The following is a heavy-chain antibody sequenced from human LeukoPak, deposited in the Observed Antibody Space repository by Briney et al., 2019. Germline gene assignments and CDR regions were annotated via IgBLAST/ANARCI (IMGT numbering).Heavy chain of an antibody. CDR3: ARGTSWYIDY. Sequence: GGSLRLSCAASGFSFSDYYMSWIRQAPGKGLEWVSYISSGGTIIYQADSVKGRFTISRDNAKNTLYLRMNSLRAEDTTVYYCARGTSWYIDYWGQGTLVTVSS. V-gene: IGHV3-11*04. J-gene: IGHJ4*02. CDR1: GFSFSDYY. CDR2: ISSGGTII. D-gene: IGHD6-13*01.